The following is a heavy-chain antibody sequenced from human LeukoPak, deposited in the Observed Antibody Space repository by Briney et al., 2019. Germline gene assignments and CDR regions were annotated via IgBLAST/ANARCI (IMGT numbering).Heavy chain of an antibody. D-gene: IGHD5-18*01. CDR1: GFIVSSNH. V-gene: IGHV3-53*01. J-gene: IGHJ3*02. Sequence: GGSLRLSCAASGFIVSSNHMSWVRQAPGKGLEWVSVIYSGGGTYYADTVKGRFTISRDKSKNTLYLQMNSLRAEDTALFYCAARWGYNGFDIWGQGTMVAVSS. CDR3: AARWGYNGFDI. CDR2: IYSGGGT.